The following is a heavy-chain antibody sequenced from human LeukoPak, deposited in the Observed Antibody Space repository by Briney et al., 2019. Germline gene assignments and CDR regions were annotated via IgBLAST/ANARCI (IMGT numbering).Heavy chain of an antibody. D-gene: IGHD3-10*01. Sequence: ASVKVSCKASGYTFTIYYIHWVRQAPGQGLEWMGLINPSGGSTNYAQKFQGRVTMTRDTSTSTVYMELSSLRSGDTAVYYCARGPRITLIRGGQWYYYMDVWGKGTTVTISS. V-gene: IGHV1-46*01. J-gene: IGHJ6*03. CDR3: ARGPRITLIRGGQWYYYMDV. CDR1: GYTFTIYY. CDR2: INPSGGST.